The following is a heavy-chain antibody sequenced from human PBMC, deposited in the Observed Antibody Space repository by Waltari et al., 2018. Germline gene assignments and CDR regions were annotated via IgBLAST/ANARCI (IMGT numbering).Heavy chain of an antibody. CDR3: ARVNWGSDKKSLDV. CDR1: GFMFGSYW. V-gene: IGHV3-7*04. Sequence: EVQLVESGGGLVQPGGSLRLSCAVSGFMFGSYWMSWVRQAPGKGLEWVANINQDGTEKYHVGSVKGRFTISRDNAKNSLYLQMNSLRAEDTAVYYCARVNWGSDKKSLDVWGQGTTVTVSS. J-gene: IGHJ6*02. CDR2: INQDGTEK. D-gene: IGHD7-27*01.